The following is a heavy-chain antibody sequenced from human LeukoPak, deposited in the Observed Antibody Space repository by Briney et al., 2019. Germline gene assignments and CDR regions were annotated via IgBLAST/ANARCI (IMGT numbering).Heavy chain of an antibody. V-gene: IGHV3-23*01. J-gene: IGHJ4*02. CDR3: ARDSSHYYDSSGYLDY. D-gene: IGHD3-22*01. Sequence: PGGSLRLSCAASGFTFSSYAMSWVRQAPGKGLEWVSAISDSGGNTYYADSVKGRFTISRDNSKNTLYLQMNSLRAEDTAVYYCARDSSHYYDSSGYLDYWGQGTLVTVSS. CDR1: GFTFSSYA. CDR2: ISDSGGNT.